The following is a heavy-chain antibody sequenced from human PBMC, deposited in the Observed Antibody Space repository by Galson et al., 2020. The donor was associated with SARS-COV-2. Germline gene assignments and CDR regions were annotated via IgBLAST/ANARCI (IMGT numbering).Heavy chain of an antibody. Sequence: SETLSLTCAVSSGSISSSDWWSWVRQPPGKGLEWIGEMHHSASTNYNPSLKSRVTILVDKSKNQFSLKLSSVTAADTALYYCARSEYCRGGSCSTFGYWGQGTLVTVSS. V-gene: IGHV4-4*02. CDR2: MHHSAST. CDR1: SGSISSSDW. J-gene: IGHJ4*02. CDR3: ARSEYCRGGSCSTFGY. D-gene: IGHD2-15*01.